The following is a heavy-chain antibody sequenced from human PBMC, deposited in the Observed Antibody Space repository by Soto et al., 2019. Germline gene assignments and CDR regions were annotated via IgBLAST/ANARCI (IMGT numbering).Heavy chain of an antibody. CDR3: ARGRRLRPRGVCVYYFDY. CDR2: ITPMFGTP. J-gene: IGHJ4*02. D-gene: IGHD5-12*01. CDR1: GGTFSRYT. Sequence: SVKVSCKASGGTFSRYTITWVRQAPGQGLEWMGGITPMFGTPNYAQKFQGRVTITADESTSTAYMELSSLRSEDTAMYYCARGRRLRPRGVCVYYFDYWGQGTLVTVSS. V-gene: IGHV1-69*13.